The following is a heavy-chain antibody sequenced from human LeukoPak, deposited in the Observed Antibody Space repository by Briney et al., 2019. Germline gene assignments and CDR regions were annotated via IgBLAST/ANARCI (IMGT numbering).Heavy chain of an antibody. CDR3: ARYDEGTIGTLISN. D-gene: IGHD1-14*01. V-gene: IGHV1-2*02. J-gene: IGHJ4*02. Sequence: XXLEXMXWINPNSGGTNYAQKFQGRVTMTRDTSISPAYMELSRLRSDDTAVYYCARYDEGTIGTLISNWGQGTLVTVSS. CDR2: INPNSGGT.